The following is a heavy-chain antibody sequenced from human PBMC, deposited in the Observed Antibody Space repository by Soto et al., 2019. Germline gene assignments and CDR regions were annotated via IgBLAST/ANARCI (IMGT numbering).Heavy chain of an antibody. CDR3: AKLSLKYCGGDCYVDY. CDR1: GFTFSSYA. J-gene: IGHJ4*02. Sequence: GGSLRLSCAASGFTFSSYAMSWVRQAPGKGLEWVSAISGSGGSTYYADSVKGRFTISRDNSKNTLYLQMNSLRAEDTAVYYCAKLSLKYCGGDCYVDYWGQGTLVTVSS. CDR2: ISGSGGST. V-gene: IGHV3-23*01. D-gene: IGHD2-21*02.